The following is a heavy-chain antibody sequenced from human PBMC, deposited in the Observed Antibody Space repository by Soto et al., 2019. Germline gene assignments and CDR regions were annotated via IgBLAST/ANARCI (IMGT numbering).Heavy chain of an antibody. V-gene: IGHV4-31*03. CDR1: VGSISSGGYY. D-gene: IGHD3-22*01. CDR3: ARVREDDSSGSHNPFDY. CDR2: IYYSGST. Sequence: VQLQESGPGLVKPSQTLSLICTVSVGSISSGGYYCSWFRQHPGKGLEWIGYIYYSGSTYYNPSLKSRVTISVDTSKNQFSLKLSSVTAADTAVYYCARVREDDSSGSHNPFDYRGQGTLVTVSS. J-gene: IGHJ4*02.